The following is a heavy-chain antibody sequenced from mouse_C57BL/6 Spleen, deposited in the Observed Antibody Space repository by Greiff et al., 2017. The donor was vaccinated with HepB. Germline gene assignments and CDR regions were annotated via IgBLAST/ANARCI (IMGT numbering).Heavy chain of an antibody. J-gene: IGHJ1*03. V-gene: IGHV1-64*01. Sequence: QVQLQQPGAELVKPGASVKLSCKASGYTFTSYWMHWVKQRPGQGLEWIGMIHPNSGSTNYNEKFKSKATLTVDKSSSTAYMQLSSLTSEDSAVYYCARWGYDGHWYFDVWGTGTTVTVSS. D-gene: IGHD2-3*01. CDR1: GYTFTSYW. CDR3: ARWGYDGHWYFDV. CDR2: IHPNSGST.